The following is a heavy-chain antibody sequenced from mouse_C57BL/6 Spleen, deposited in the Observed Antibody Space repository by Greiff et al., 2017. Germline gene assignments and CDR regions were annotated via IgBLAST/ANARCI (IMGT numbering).Heavy chain of an antibody. Sequence: EVQRVESGGGLVKPGGSLKLSCAASGFTFSDYGMHWVRQAPEKGLEWVAYISSGSSTIYYADTVKGRFTISRDNAKNTLFLQMTSLRSEDTAMYYCARTGTAHAMDYWGQGTSVTVSS. CDR3: ARTGTAHAMDY. D-gene: IGHD3-3*01. CDR1: GFTFSDYG. V-gene: IGHV5-17*01. CDR2: ISSGSSTI. J-gene: IGHJ4*01.